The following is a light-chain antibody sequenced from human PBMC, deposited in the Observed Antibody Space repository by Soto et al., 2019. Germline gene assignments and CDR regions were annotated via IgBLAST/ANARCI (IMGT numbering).Light chain of an antibody. CDR3: SSYTNSSTLEGV. CDR2: EVS. V-gene: IGLV2-14*01. CDR1: SSDVGTYKY. J-gene: IGLJ1*01. Sequence: QSALTQPASVSGSPGQSXTISCTGTSSDVGTYKYVSWYQQYPGKAPKLMIYEVSNRPSGVSNRFSGSKSGNTASLTISGLQAEDEADYYCSSYTNSSTLEGVFGTGTKLTVL.